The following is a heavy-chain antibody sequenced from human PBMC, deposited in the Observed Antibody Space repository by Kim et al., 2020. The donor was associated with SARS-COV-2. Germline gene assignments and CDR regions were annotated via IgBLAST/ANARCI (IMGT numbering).Heavy chain of an antibody. CDR1: GGTFSSYA. V-gene: IGHV1-69*13. Sequence: SVKVSCKASGGTFSSYAISWVRQAPGQGLEWMGGIIPIFGTANYAQKFQGRVTITADESTSTAYMELSSLRSEDTAVYYCARDGGFGESKLYYFDYWGQGTLVTVSS. J-gene: IGHJ4*02. CDR3: ARDGGFGESKLYYFDY. D-gene: IGHD3-10*01. CDR2: IIPIFGTA.